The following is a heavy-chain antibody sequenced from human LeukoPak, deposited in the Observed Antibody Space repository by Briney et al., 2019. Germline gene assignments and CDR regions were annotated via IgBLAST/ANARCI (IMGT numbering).Heavy chain of an antibody. CDR1: AGCISTYH. Sequence: SETLSLTCTVSAGCISTYHWNWIRKSPEKGLEWIGYMQSTGNSNYNPSFKSRVTISVDMSRNQIVLYLSSVTAADTAVYFCARDKQHSYGRYFDHWGQGILVTVSS. J-gene: IGHJ4*02. D-gene: IGHD5-18*01. V-gene: IGHV4-59*01. CDR2: MQSTGNS. CDR3: ARDKQHSYGRYFDH.